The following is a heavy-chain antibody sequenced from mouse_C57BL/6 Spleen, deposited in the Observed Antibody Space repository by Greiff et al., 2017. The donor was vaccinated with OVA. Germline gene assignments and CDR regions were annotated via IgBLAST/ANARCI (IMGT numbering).Heavy chain of an antibody. D-gene: IGHD2-12*01. CDR1: GYSFTDYN. CDR3: ARGAYYSYYFDY. V-gene: IGHV1-39*01. CDR2: INPHYGTT. Sequence: VQLKESGPELVKPGASVKISCKASGYSFTDYNMNWVKQSNGKSLEWIGVINPHYGTTSYNQKFKGKATLTVDQSSSTAYMQLNSMTSEDSAVYYCARGAYYSYYFDYWGQGTTLTVSS. J-gene: IGHJ2*01.